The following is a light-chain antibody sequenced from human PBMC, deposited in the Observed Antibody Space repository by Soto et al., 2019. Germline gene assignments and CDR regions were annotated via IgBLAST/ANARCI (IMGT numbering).Light chain of an antibody. J-gene: IGKJ4*01. CDR3: QQLNKYPST. Sequence: AIQMSQSHSSLSASVGARGTISGLASQGIRSDLAWYQQKPGKAHKLLIFAASNLQSGVPSRFSGSGSGTDFTLTISSLQPEEFATYYCQQLNKYPSTVGGGTKVDIK. CDR2: AAS. V-gene: IGKV1-6*01. CDR1: QGIRSD.